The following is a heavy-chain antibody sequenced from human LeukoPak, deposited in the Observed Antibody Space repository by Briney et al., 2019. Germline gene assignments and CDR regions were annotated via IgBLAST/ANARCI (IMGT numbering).Heavy chain of an antibody. D-gene: IGHD3-22*01. CDR2: ISGSGGNT. Sequence: GGSLRLSCEVFGFTFSTSAMSWVRQAPGKGLDWVSGISGSGGNTYNADSVKGRFTISRDNSKNTLYLQMNSLRAEDTALYYCAKGTMIVVADAFDIWGQGTMVTVSS. J-gene: IGHJ3*02. CDR3: AKGTMIVVADAFDI. CDR1: GFTFSTSA. V-gene: IGHV3-23*01.